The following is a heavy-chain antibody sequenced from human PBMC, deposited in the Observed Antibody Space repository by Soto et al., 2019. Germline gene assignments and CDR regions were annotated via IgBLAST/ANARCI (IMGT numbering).Heavy chain of an antibody. J-gene: IGHJ6*02. CDR2: ITSSGSTI. Sequence: LRLSCAASGFTFSDYYMSWIRQAPGKGLEWVSYITSSGSTIYYADSVKGRFTISRDNAKNSLYLQMNSLRAEDTAVYYCAREGCSSTSCYTNYYYYGMDVWGQGTTVTVSS. D-gene: IGHD2-2*02. V-gene: IGHV3-11*01. CDR1: GFTFSDYY. CDR3: AREGCSSTSCYTNYYYYGMDV.